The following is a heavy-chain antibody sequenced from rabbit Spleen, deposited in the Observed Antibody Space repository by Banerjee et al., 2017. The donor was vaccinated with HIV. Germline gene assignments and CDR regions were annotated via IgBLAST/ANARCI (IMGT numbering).Heavy chain of an antibody. CDR3: ARDLDGVIGWNFGW. V-gene: IGHV1S7*01. Sequence: QSLEESGGGLVQPGGSLKLSCTASGFTLSTYYMNWVRQAPGKGLEWIGYIDPVFGITYYANWVNGRFSISRENAQNTVLLQMTSLTAADTATYFCARDLDGVIGWNFGWWGPGTLVTVS. D-gene: IGHD4-1*01. CDR2: IDPVFGIT. CDR1: GFTLSTYY. J-gene: IGHJ4*01.